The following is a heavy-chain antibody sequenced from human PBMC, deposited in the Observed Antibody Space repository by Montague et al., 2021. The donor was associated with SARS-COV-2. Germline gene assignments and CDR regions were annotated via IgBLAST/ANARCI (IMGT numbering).Heavy chain of an antibody. Sequence: SLRLSCAASGFSFSDYYMSWIRQAPGKGLEWLSYISSSSTYTNYADSVKGRFTISRDNAKNSLHLQMNSLRAEDTAVYYCARDVAMAYHYYGMDVWGQGTTVTVSS. CDR1: GFSFSDYY. V-gene: IGHV3-11*06. J-gene: IGHJ6*02. D-gene: IGHD5-24*01. CDR3: ARDVAMAYHYYGMDV. CDR2: ISSSSTYT.